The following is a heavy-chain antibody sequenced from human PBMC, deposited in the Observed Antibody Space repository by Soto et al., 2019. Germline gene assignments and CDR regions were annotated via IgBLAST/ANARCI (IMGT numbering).Heavy chain of an antibody. Sequence: GGSLRLSCAASGFTFSSYSMNLVRQAPGKGLEWVSSISSSSSYIYYADSVKGRFTISRDNAKNSLYLQMNSLRAEDTAVYYCAVIWFGELSGYYMDVWGKGTTVTVSS. J-gene: IGHJ6*03. CDR3: AVIWFGELSGYYMDV. CDR2: ISSSSSYI. D-gene: IGHD3-10*01. CDR1: GFTFSSYS. V-gene: IGHV3-21*01.